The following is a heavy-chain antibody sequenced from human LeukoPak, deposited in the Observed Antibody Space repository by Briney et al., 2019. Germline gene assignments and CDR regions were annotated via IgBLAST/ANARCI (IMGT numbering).Heavy chain of an antibody. CDR2: INPNSGGT. V-gene: IGHV1-2*02. J-gene: IGHJ4*02. Sequence: GSSVKVSCKASGYTFTGYYMHWVRQAPGQGLEWMGWINPNSGGTNYAQKFQGRVTMTRDTSISTAYMELSRLRSDDTAVYYCARTEGYYDSSGYYLAHFDYWGQGTLVTVSS. CDR1: GYTFTGYY. D-gene: IGHD3-22*01. CDR3: ARTEGYYDSSGYYLAHFDY.